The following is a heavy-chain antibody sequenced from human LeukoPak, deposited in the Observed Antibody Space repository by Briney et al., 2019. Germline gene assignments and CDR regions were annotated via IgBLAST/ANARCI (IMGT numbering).Heavy chain of an antibody. D-gene: IGHD3-9*01. J-gene: IGHJ4*02. CDR2: ISGSGGST. V-gene: IGHV3-23*01. CDR3: AKDPDYDILTGYLNY. CDR1: GFTFSSYA. Sequence: PGGSLGLSCAASGFTFSSYAMSWVRQAPGKGLEWVSAISGSGGSTYYADSVKGRFTISRDNSKNTLYLQMNSLRAEDTAVYYCAKDPDYDILTGYLNYWGQGTLVTVSS.